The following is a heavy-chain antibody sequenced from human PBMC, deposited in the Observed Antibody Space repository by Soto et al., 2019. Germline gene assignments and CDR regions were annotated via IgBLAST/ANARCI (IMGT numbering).Heavy chain of an antibody. J-gene: IGHJ4*02. CDR3: ARRGYCSSTSCYGSRKFDY. CDR1: GGSFSGYY. V-gene: IGHV4-34*01. D-gene: IGHD2-2*01. Sequence: QVQLQQWGAGLLKPSETLSLTCAVYGGSFSGYYWSWIRQPPGKGLEWIGEINHSGSTNYNPSLMSRVTISVDPSKNQFSLKLSSVTAADTAVYYCARRGYCSSTSCYGSRKFDYWGQGTLVTVSS. CDR2: INHSGST.